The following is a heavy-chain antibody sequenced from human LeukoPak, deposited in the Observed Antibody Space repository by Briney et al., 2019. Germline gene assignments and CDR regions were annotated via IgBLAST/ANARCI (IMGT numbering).Heavy chain of an antibody. CDR1: GGSIGTYY. J-gene: IGHJ4*02. CDR2: IYYSEPTNYNT. D-gene: IGHD4-23*01. Sequence: PSETLSLTCTVSGGSIGTYYWSWIRRPPGPGLEYIGYIYYSEPTNYNTHYNPSLKSRVTISLDTSKSQLSLKLSSVAAADTAVYYCARLSGGNTGPFDYWGQGTLVTVSS. V-gene: IGHV4-59*08. CDR3: ARLSGGNTGPFDY.